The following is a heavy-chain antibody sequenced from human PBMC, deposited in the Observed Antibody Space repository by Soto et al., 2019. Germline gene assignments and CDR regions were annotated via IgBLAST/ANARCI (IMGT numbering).Heavy chain of an antibody. D-gene: IGHD2-2*01. V-gene: IGHV4-39*01. CDR2: IYYSGST. Sequence: QLQLQESGPGLVKPSETLSLTCTVSGGSISSSSYYWGWIRQPPGKGLEWIGSIYYSGSTYYNPSLKSRVTISVDTSKNQFSLKLSSVTAADTAVYYCALQGYCSSTSCFSAYFDYWGQGTLVTVSS. CDR1: GGSISSSSYY. CDR3: ALQGYCSSTSCFSAYFDY. J-gene: IGHJ4*02.